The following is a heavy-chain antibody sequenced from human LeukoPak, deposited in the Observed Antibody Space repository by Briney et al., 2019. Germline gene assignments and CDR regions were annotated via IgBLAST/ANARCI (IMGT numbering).Heavy chain of an antibody. Sequence: GGSLRLSCAASGFTFSSYWMSWVRQAPGKGLEWVANIKQDGSEKYYVDSVKGRFTISRDNAKNSLYLQMNSLRAEDTAVYYCARVVVVPAVITPGGFDYWGQGTLVTVSS. J-gene: IGHJ4*02. D-gene: IGHD2-2*01. CDR1: GFTFSSYW. CDR3: ARVVVVPAVITPGGFDY. V-gene: IGHV3-7*01. CDR2: IKQDGSEK.